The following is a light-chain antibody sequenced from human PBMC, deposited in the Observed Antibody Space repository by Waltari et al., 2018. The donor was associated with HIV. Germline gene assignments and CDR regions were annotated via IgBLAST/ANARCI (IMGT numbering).Light chain of an antibody. V-gene: IGKV1-8*01. J-gene: IGKJ1*01. Sequence: AIRMTQAPSPISASTGDRVSISCRASPNIGNSLAWYQQKPGSAPELLIYDATSVQSGVPSRFSGSGSGTEFTLTISCLQYEDLTTYFCQQYHTYPHTFGQGTTVELK. CDR2: DAT. CDR1: PNIGNS. CDR3: QQYHTYPHT.